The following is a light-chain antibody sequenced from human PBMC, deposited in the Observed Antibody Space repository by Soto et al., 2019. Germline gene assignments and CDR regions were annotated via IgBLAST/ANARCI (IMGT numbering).Light chain of an antibody. V-gene: IGLV2-14*01. CDR2: EVS. CDR1: SSDIGGYNY. J-gene: IGLJ2*01. CDR3: SSYASSSTLLV. Sequence: QSALTQPASVSGSPGQSITISCTGTSSDIGGYNYVSWYQQLPGKAPKLMIYEVSYRPSGVSNRFSGSKSDNTASLTLSGLQAEDEADYYCSSYASSSTLLVFGGGTKLTVL.